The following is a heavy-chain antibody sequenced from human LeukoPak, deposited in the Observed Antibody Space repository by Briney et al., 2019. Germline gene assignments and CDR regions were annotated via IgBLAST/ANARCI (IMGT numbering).Heavy chain of an antibody. Sequence: ASVKVSRKASGYTFTGYYMHWVRQAPGQGLEWMGRINPNSGGTNYARKFQGRVTMTRDTSISTAYMELSSLRSDDTAVYYCARVPVATSPFDYWGQGTLVTVSS. CDR2: INPNSGGT. V-gene: IGHV1-2*06. CDR1: GYTFTGYY. CDR3: ARVPVATSPFDY. J-gene: IGHJ4*02. D-gene: IGHD5-12*01.